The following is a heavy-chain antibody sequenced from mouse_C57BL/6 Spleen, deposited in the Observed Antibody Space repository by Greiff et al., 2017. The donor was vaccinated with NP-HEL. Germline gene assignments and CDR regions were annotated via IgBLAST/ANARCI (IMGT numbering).Heavy chain of an antibody. CDR1: GYAFSSYW. D-gene: IGHD2-3*01. CDR2: IYPGDGDT. J-gene: IGHJ4*01. CDR3: ARERDGVMDY. V-gene: IGHV1-80*01. Sequence: VMLVESGAELVKPGASVKISCKASGYAFSSYWMNWVKQRPGKGLEWIGQIYPGDGDTNYNGKFKGKATLTADKSSSTAYMQLSSLTSEDSAVYFCARERDGVMDYWGQGTSVTVSS.